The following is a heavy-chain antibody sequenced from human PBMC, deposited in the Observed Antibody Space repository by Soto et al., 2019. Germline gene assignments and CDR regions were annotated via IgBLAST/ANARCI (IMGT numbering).Heavy chain of an antibody. Sequence: SETLSLTCTVSGGSIGSSSYYWGWIRQPPGKGLEWIGSIYYSGSTYYNPSLKSRVTISVDTSKNQFSLKLSSVTAADTAVYYCARHADTYYYDSSGYYYPSYYFDYWGQGTLVTVSS. CDR1: GGSIGSSSYY. CDR3: ARHADTYYYDSSGYYYPSYYFDY. J-gene: IGHJ4*02. D-gene: IGHD3-22*01. CDR2: IYYSGST. V-gene: IGHV4-39*01.